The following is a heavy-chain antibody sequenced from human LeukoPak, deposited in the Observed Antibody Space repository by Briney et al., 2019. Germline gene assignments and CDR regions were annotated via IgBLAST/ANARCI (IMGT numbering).Heavy chain of an antibody. D-gene: IGHD7-27*01. CDR3: VRGNWGIDY. V-gene: IGHV3-72*01. Sequence: GGSLRLSCAASGFTFTSYAVRWVRQAPGKGLEWVGRIRKKREGYSTEYAASVKGRFVISRDDSKNSLYLQMNSLRTGDTAVYYCVRGNWGIDYWGQGTVVTVSS. J-gene: IGHJ4*02. CDR2: IRKKREGYST. CDR1: GFTFTSYA.